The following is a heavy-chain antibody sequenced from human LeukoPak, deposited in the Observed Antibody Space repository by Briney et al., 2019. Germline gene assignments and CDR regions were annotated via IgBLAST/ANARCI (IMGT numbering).Heavy chain of an antibody. J-gene: IGHJ6*03. CDR1: GGSISSGSYY. CDR3: ATLSTGTTPYYYYMDV. CDR2: IYTSGNT. V-gene: IGHV4-61*02. D-gene: IGHD1-1*01. Sequence: SQTLSLTCTVSGGSISSGSYYWSWIRQPAGKGLEWIGRIYTSGNTNYNPSLKSRVTISVDTSKNQFSLKLSSVTAADTAVYYCATLSTGTTPYYYYMDVWGKGTTVTVSS.